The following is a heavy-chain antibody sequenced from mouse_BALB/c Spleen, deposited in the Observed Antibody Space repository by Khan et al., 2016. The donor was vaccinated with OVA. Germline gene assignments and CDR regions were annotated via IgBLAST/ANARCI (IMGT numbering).Heavy chain of an antibody. CDR2: IWSDGST. Sequence: QVQLKESGPGLVAPSQSLSITCAISGFSSTNYGVHWVRQPPGKGLEWLVVIWSDGSTTYNSALKSRLTVTKDNSKSQVFLEMNSLQTDDTAMYFCARQPYYHYNIMDYWGQGTSVTVSS. CDR1: GFSSTNYG. V-gene: IGHV2-6-1*01. J-gene: IGHJ4*01. CDR3: ARQPYYHYNIMDY. D-gene: IGHD2-10*01.